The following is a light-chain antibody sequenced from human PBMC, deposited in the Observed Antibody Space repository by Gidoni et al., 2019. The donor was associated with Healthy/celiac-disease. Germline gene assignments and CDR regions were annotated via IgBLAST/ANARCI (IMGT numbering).Light chain of an antibody. CDR2: AAS. J-gene: IGKJ4*01. Sequence: DIQMIQSPSSLSASVGVRVTITCRASQSISSYLNWYQQKPGKAPKLLIYAASSLQSGVPSRFSGSGSGTDFTLTISSLQPEDFATYYCQQSYSSLTFGGGTKVEIK. V-gene: IGKV1-39*01. CDR3: QQSYSSLT. CDR1: QSISSY.